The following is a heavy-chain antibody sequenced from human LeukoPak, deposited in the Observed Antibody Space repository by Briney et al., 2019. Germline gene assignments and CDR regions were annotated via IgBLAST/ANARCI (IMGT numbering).Heavy chain of an antibody. V-gene: IGHV3-11*04. J-gene: IGHJ4*02. CDR1: GFIFSVHY. CDR2: ISNDGTKT. Sequence: GGSLRLSCAASGFIFSVHYMTWIRQAPGKGLQWISYISNDGTKTYYADSVRGRFTISRDNGKNLVYLQMNSLRVEDTAVYYCARVFSHWGWPGDYYFDYWGQGSLVTVSS. D-gene: IGHD3-16*01. CDR3: ARVFSHWGWPGDYYFDY.